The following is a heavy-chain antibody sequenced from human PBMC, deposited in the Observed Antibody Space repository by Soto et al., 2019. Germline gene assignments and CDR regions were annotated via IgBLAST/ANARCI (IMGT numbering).Heavy chain of an antibody. CDR1: GYTFTAYY. CDR2: IYPDSSGT. CDR3: ARAETFYPGNTCDL. Sequence: ASVKVSCKASGYTFTAYYLHWVLQAPGQGLGLMGWIYPDSSGTNYAPKFQGWVTMTRDTSISTAYMELSGLKSDDTAVYFCARAETFYPGNTCDLWGQGALVTVSS. D-gene: IGHD1-1*01. J-gene: IGHJ4*02. V-gene: IGHV1-2*04.